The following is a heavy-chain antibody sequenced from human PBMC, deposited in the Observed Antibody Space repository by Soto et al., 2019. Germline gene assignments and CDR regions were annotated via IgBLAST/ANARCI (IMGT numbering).Heavy chain of an antibody. CDR3: ARDQGIAAAGTPFYYFDY. D-gene: IGHD6-13*01. J-gene: IGHJ4*02. CDR2: ISYDGSNK. CDR1: GFIFSSYA. V-gene: IGHV3-30-3*01. Sequence: QVQLVESGGGVVQPGRSLRLSCAASGFIFSSYAMHWVRQAPGKGLEWVAVISYDGSNKYYADSVKGRFTISRDNSKNTLYLQMNSLRAEDTAVYYCARDQGIAAAGTPFYYFDYWGQGTLVTVSS.